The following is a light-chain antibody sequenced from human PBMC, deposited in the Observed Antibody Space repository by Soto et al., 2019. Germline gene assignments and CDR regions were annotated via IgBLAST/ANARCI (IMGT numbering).Light chain of an antibody. Sequence: DIQMTQSPSSLSASVGYRVTITFLASQDIRDDLGWYQQKPGKAPRRLIYGASTLQNGVPPRFSGSGSGTDFTLTISSLEPEDFATYYCQQSYSTPITFGQGTRLEIK. CDR2: GAS. J-gene: IGKJ5*01. CDR1: QDIRDD. V-gene: IGKV1-39*01. CDR3: QQSYSTPIT.